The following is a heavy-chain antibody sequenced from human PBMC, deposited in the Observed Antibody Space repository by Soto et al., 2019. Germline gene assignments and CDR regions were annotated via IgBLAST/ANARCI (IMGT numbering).Heavy chain of an antibody. V-gene: IGHV4-39*01. CDR1: GDSISSRSYY. Sequence: AXESLPRPCTVTGDSISSRSYYWGWIRQPPGKGLEWIGSIYYSGITYNNPSLRSRVSMSIDTSKDQFYLKLKSVTAADTALYFCARKRNSVVTQAYFDVWAPGSLVTVSS. J-gene: IGHJ4*02. D-gene: IGHD2-21*02. CDR3: ARKRNSVVTQAYFDV. CDR2: IYYSGIT.